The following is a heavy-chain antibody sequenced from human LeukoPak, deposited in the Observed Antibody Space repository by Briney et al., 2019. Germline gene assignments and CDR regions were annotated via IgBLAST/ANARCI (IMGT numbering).Heavy chain of an antibody. D-gene: IGHD6-13*01. CDR2: FDPEDGET. CDR1: GYTLTELS. Sequence: GASVKVSCKVSGYTLTELSMHWVRQAPGKGLEWMGGFDPEDGETIYAQKFQGRVTMTEDTSTDTAYMELSSLRSEDTAVYYCATAEHSSSWSGAFDIWGQGTMVTVSS. CDR3: ATAEHSSSWSGAFDI. V-gene: IGHV1-24*01. J-gene: IGHJ3*02.